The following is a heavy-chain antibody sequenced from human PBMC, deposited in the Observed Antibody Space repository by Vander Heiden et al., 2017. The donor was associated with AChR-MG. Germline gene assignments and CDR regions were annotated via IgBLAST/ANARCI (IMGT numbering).Heavy chain of an antibody. CDR1: GYTFTGYY. D-gene: IGHD4-17*01. CDR3: ARTPDYGDYGPSFDI. J-gene: IGHJ3*02. CDR2: INPNSGGT. Sequence: QVHLVQSGPEVRRPGASVKVSCKASGYTFTGYYMHWVRQAPGQGLEWMGWINPNSGGTNSAQRFQGRVTLTRDTSITTAYMELGSLRSDDTAVYYCARTPDYGDYGPSFDIWGQGTVVTVSS. V-gene: IGHV1-2*02.